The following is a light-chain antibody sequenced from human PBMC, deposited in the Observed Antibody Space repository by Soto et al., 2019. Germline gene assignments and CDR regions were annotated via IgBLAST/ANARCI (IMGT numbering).Light chain of an antibody. V-gene: IGKV3-20*01. CDR1: QSVSNSF. J-gene: IGKJ1*01. CDR2: GAS. CDR3: QQYGSSPPT. Sequence: EIVLTQSPGTLSLSPGERATLFCRASQSVSNSFLAWYQQKPGQAPRLXIYGASSRATGIPDRFSGSGSGTDLTITINRLEPEDFAVYYCQQYGSSPPTFGQGTKVDIK.